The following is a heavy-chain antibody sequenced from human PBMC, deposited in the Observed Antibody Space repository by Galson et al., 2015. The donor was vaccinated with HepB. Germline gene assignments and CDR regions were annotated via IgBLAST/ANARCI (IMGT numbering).Heavy chain of an antibody. CDR1: GFAFSTST. V-gene: IGHV3-48*01. CDR3: ARDLEVGYGGNVI. CDR2: ISSSSSLI. Sequence: SLRLSCAASGFAFSTSTMNWVRQAPGKGLEWVSYISSSSSLIYYADSVKGRFTISRDNAKNSLYLQMNSLRAEDTAVYYCARDLEVGYGGNVIWGQGTMVTVSS. J-gene: IGHJ3*02. D-gene: IGHD4-23*01.